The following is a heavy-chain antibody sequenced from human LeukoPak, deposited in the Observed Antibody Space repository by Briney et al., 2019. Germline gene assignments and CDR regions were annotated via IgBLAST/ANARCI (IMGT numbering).Heavy chain of an antibody. CDR3: ATVGVIRGVTYFDY. CDR1: GGSISSYY. J-gene: IGHJ4*02. Sequence: TSETLSLTCTVSGGSISSYYWSWIRQPPGKGLEWIAYLFYSGSTDYNPSLESRVTISVDTSKNQFSLKLRSVAAADTAVYYCATVGVIRGVTYFDYWGQGTLVTVSS. CDR2: LFYSGST. V-gene: IGHV4-59*01. D-gene: IGHD3-10*01.